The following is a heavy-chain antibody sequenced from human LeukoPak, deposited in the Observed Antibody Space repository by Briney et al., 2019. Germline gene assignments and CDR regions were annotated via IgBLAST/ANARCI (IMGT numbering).Heavy chain of an antibody. Sequence: PSETLSLTCAVYGGSFSGYYWSWIRQPPGKGLEWIGEINHSGSTNYNPSLKSRVTISVDKSKNQFSLKLSSVTAADTAVYYCATGRRFDAFDIWGQGTMVTVSS. CDR3: ATGRRFDAFDI. J-gene: IGHJ3*02. D-gene: IGHD2-15*01. CDR1: GGSFSGYY. V-gene: IGHV4-34*01. CDR2: INHSGST.